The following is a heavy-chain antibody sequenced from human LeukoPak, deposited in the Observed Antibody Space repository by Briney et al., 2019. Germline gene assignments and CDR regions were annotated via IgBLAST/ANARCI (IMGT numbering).Heavy chain of an antibody. CDR3: AKSGYNRFDY. CDR1: GFIFADYS. Sequence: PGGSLRLSCTVSGFIFADYSMSWFRQAPGKGLEWVGFIRNLASGGTTEYAASVEGRFTISRDDSKRIAYLRMNSLIAEDTAVYYCAKSGYNRFDYWGQGTRVTVSS. D-gene: IGHD5-24*01. J-gene: IGHJ4*02. CDR2: IRNLASGGTT. V-gene: IGHV3-49*03.